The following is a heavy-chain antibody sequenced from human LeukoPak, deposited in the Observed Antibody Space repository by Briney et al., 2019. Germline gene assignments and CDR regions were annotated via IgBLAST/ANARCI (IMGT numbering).Heavy chain of an antibody. Sequence: ASVKVSCKGSGYTFAGYYIHWVRQAPGQGLEWMGWINPDSGDTNCAQKFQDRVTLTRDTSISTAYMELSRLRSDDTAVYFCARDPAAVGMKFDPWGQGTLVTVSS. D-gene: IGHD6-13*01. J-gene: IGHJ5*02. CDR3: ARDPAAVGMKFDP. CDR2: INPDSGDT. CDR1: GYTFAGYY. V-gene: IGHV1-2*02.